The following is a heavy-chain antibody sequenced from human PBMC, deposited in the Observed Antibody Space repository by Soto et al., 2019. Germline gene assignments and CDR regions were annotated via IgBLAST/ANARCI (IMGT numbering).Heavy chain of an antibody. D-gene: IGHD2-15*01. V-gene: IGHV4-59*08. J-gene: IGHJ5*02. CDR1: GGSISSNY. CDR2: IYHSGST. Sequence: QVQLQESGPGLVKPSETLSLTCAVSGGSISSNYWTWTRQPPGKGLEWIGYIYHSGSTNYNPSLKSRVTISLDTSENQFSLKLSSVTAADTAVYYCARQTRYCSGGSCYNWFDPWGQGTLVTVST. CDR3: ARQTRYCSGGSCYNWFDP.